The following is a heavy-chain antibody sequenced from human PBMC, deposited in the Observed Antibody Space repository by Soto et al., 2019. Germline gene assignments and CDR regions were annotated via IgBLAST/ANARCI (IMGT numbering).Heavy chain of an antibody. CDR3: ARDLPRIAVAGNRSNY. CDR1: GYTFTSYG. D-gene: IGHD6-19*01. CDR2: ISAYNGNT. J-gene: IGHJ4*02. V-gene: IGHV1-18*01. Sequence: QVQLVQSGAEVKKPGASVKVSCKASGYTFTSYGISWVRQVPGQGLEWMGWISAYNGNTNYAQKLHGRLPMTTDTSTSTAYMELRSLRSDDTAVYYCARDLPRIAVAGNRSNYWGQGTLVTVSS.